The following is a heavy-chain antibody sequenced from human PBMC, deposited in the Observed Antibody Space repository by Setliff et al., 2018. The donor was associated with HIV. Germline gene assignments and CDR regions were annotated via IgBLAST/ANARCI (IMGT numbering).Heavy chain of an antibody. CDR1: GFTFSISD. J-gene: IGHJ6*03. D-gene: IGHD3-3*02. CDR3: ARDGTTFLAAMDV. CDR2: IGAADDT. Sequence: GGSLRLSCAASGFTFSISDMHWVRQATGKGLEWVSAIGAADDTFYRDSVKGRFTISRDNAKNSLYLQMNSLRAEDTAVYYCARDGTTFLAAMDVWGKGTTVTVSS. V-gene: IGHV3-13*01.